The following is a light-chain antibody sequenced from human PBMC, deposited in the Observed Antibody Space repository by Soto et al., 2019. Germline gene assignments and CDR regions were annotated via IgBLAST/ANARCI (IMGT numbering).Light chain of an antibody. V-gene: IGLV1-51*01. Sequence: QSVLTQPPSVSAAPGQKVTISCSGSSSNIGNNYVSWYQQLPGTAPKLLIYDNNKRPSGIPDRFSGSKSGTSATLGITGLQTGDEADYYCGTWDSSLSASVVFGGGTKLTAL. CDR1: SSNIGNNY. CDR3: GTWDSSLSASVV. CDR2: DNN. J-gene: IGLJ2*01.